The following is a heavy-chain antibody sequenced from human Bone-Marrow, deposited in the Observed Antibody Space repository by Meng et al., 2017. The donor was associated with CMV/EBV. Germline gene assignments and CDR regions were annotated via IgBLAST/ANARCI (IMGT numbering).Heavy chain of an antibody. CDR1: GFTFSSYA. V-gene: IGHV3-30*04. CDR3: ARDKRRIDY. J-gene: IGHJ4*02. CDR2: ISYDGSNK. Sequence: GESLKISCAASGFTFSSYAKSWVRQAPGKGLEWVAVISYDGSNKYYADSVKGRFTISRDNSKNTLYLQMNSLRVEDTAVYYCARDKRRIDYWGQGTLVTVSS.